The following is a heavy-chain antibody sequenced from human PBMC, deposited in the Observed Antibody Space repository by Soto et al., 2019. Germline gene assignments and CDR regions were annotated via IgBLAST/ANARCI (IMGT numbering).Heavy chain of an antibody. Sequence: QVQLVQSGAEVQKPGASVKVSCKASGYTFTNYGISWVRQAPGQGLEWMGWISAYNGHINYAQNLQGRVTMTTDTSTTTACMYLRRLTSDDTAVYYCARVDSSGRYYVDSWGQGTLVTVSS. CDR1: GYTFTNYG. J-gene: IGHJ4*02. CDR2: ISAYNGHI. D-gene: IGHD6-19*01. CDR3: ARVDSSGRYYVDS. V-gene: IGHV1-18*04.